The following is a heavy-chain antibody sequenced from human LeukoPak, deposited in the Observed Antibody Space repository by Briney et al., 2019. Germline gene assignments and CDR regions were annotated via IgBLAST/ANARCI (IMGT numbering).Heavy chain of an antibody. D-gene: IGHD3-10*01. CDR2: INYSGTT. Sequence: SETLSLTCTGSGGSISSDNYYWGWIRQPPGKGLEWIGSINYSGTTYYNPSLKSRVTISVDTSKNQFSLRVSSVTAADTAVYYCARRVPSGSGSYDFDYWGQGTLVTVSS. J-gene: IGHJ4*02. CDR3: ARRVPSGSGSYDFDY. CDR1: GGSISSDNYY. V-gene: IGHV4-39*01.